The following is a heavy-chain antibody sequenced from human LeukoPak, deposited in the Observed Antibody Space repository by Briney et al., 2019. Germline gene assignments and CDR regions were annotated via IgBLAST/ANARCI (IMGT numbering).Heavy chain of an antibody. CDR2: IYYSEST. CDR1: GGPMRSPSFY. V-gene: IGHV4-39*01. Sequence: PSGTLSLTCSVSGGPMRSPSFYWAWIRQAPGKGLEWLGHIYYSESTYYNPYLQSRVTISVDTSKNQFALKLTSVTAADKAVYYCASMSGGVIVGPNYYSYYMDVWGKGATVIVSS. CDR3: ASMSGGVIVGPNYYSYYMDV. D-gene: IGHD3-16*01. J-gene: IGHJ6*03.